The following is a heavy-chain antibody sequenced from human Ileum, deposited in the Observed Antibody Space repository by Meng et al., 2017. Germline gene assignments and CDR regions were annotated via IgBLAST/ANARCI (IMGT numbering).Heavy chain of an antibody. Sequence: QVQFVQPGAGGNKTGPSARFSCKPSGFTYSNYAIYWVPQAPGQCLGWLCWIHDASGDTKFSQTFQGRLTFDRDTSADTVYMELSSLTSGDSAVYYCGRGRASFYFDFLGQGTLVTVSS. J-gene: IGHJ4*02. CDR1: GFTYSNYA. CDR3: GRGRASFYFDF. V-gene: IGHV1-3*01. CDR2: IHDASGDT. D-gene: IGHD6-6*01.